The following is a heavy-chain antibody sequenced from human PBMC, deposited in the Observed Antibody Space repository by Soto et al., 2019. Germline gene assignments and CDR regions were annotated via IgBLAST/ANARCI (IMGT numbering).Heavy chain of an antibody. J-gene: IGHJ3*02. D-gene: IGHD1-1*01. CDR3: DREVGTAYDAFDI. Sequence: SETLSLTCAVSGGSISSGGYSWSWIRQPPGKGLEWIGYIYHSGSTYYNPSLKSRVTISVDRSKNQFSLKLSSVTAADTAVYYCDREVGTAYDAFDIWGQGTMVTVSS. CDR1: GGSISSGGYS. V-gene: IGHV4-30-2*01. CDR2: IYHSGST.